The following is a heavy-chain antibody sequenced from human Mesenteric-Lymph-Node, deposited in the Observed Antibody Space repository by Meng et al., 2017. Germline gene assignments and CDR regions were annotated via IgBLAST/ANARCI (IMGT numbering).Heavy chain of an antibody. J-gene: IGHJ5*02. Sequence: QFEQGVGVLLTPSETLSLTCAVYGGSFSGYYWSWIRQPPGKGLEWIGEINHSGSTNYNPSLKSRVTISVDTSKNQFSLKLSSVTAADTAVYYCARGCVVGATYPTNWFDPWGQGTLVTVSS. CDR2: INHSGST. CDR1: GGSFSGYY. CDR3: ARGCVVGATYPTNWFDP. V-gene: IGHV4-34*01. D-gene: IGHD1-26*01.